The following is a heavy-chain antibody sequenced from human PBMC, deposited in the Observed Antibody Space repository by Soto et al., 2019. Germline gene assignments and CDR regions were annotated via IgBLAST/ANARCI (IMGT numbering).Heavy chain of an antibody. Sequence: SVKVSCKASGGTFSSYAMSWVRQAPGQGLEWMRGIIPIFGTANYAQKFQGRVTITADESTSTAYMELSSLRSEDTAVYYCARDVRRGVPAAIGFDPWGQGTLVTVSS. V-gene: IGHV1-69*13. D-gene: IGHD2-2*01. CDR3: ARDVRRGVPAAIGFDP. J-gene: IGHJ5*02. CDR2: IIPIFGTA. CDR1: GGTFSSYA.